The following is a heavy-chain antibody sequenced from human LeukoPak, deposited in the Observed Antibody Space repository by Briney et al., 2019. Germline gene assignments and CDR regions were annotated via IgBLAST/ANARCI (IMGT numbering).Heavy chain of an antibody. CDR2: ISGSGGST. Sequence: GGSLRLSCAASGFTFSSYAMSWVRQAPGKGLEWVSAISGSGGSTYYADSVKGRFTISRDNSKNTLYLQMNSLRAEDTAVYYCASHYGSGCYSLRYFDYWGQGTLITVSA. J-gene: IGHJ4*02. V-gene: IGHV3-23*01. CDR1: GFTFSSYA. CDR3: ASHYGSGCYSLRYFDY. D-gene: IGHD3-10*01.